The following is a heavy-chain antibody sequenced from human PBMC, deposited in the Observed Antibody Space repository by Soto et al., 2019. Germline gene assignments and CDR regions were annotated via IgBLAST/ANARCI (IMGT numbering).Heavy chain of an antibody. CDR2: IIPIFGTA. CDR1: GGTFSSYA. J-gene: IGHJ6*02. Sequence: QVQLVQSGAEVKKPGSSVKVSCKASGGTFSSYAISWVRQAHGQGLEWMGGIIPIFGTANYAQKFQGRVTITADESTSTAYMELSSLRSEDTAVYYCARVPGRIAAADYYYYGMDVWGQGTTVTVSS. D-gene: IGHD6-13*01. CDR3: ARVPGRIAAADYYYYGMDV. V-gene: IGHV1-69*01.